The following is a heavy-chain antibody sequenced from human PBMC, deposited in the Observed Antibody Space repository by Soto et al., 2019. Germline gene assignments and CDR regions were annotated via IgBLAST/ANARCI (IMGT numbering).Heavy chain of an antibody. J-gene: IGHJ1*01. CDR3: IGSFPF. Sequence: GGSLRLSCTDSGFPFANFLMSWFRQAPGKGLEWVGFIRSQPYGGTTQYAASVRGRFTISRDDSKGIAYLQMNSLKSEDSGVYYCIGSFPFWGQGTLVTVSS. CDR1: GFPFANFL. CDR2: IRSQPYGGTT. V-gene: IGHV3-49*03. D-gene: IGHD3-10*01.